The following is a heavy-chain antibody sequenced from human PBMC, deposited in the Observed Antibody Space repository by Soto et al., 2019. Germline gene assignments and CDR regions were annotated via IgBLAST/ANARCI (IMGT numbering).Heavy chain of an antibody. J-gene: IGHJ4*02. CDR1: GFTFSSYA. V-gene: IGHV3-30-3*01. CDR3: ARVDYGDYVLNY. Sequence: QVQLVESGGGVVQPGRSLRLSCAASGFTFSSYAMHWVRQAPGKGLEWVAVISYDGSNKYYADSVKGRFTISRDNSKNPLYLQMNSLRAEDTAVYYCARVDYGDYVLNYWGQGTLVTVSS. D-gene: IGHD4-17*01. CDR2: ISYDGSNK.